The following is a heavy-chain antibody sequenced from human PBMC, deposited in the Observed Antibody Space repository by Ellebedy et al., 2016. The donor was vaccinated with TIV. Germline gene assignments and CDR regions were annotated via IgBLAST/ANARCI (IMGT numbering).Heavy chain of an antibody. D-gene: IGHD4-17*01. CDR3: ARAPTVTSVFDC. CDR1: GFTISNNY. Sequence: GESLKISXAASGFTISNNYMNWVRQAPGKGLEWVAILHSGGTTFYADSVKGRFTISRDSSKNTLYLQMNSLRVEDTAVYCCARAPTVTSVFDCWGQGTLVTVSS. V-gene: IGHV3-53*01. CDR2: LHSGGTT. J-gene: IGHJ4*02.